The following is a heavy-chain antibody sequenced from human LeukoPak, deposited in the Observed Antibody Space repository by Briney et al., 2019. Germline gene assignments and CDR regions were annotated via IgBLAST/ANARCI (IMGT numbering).Heavy chain of an antibody. Sequence: SETLSLTCAVSGYSISSGYYWGWIRQPPGKGLEWIGSIYHSGSTYYNPSLKSRVTISVDTSKNQFSLKLSSVTAADTAVYYCARDVRYFDWSHAFDIWGQGTMATVSS. CDR1: GYSISSGYY. V-gene: IGHV4-38-2*02. J-gene: IGHJ3*02. CDR3: ARDVRYFDWSHAFDI. D-gene: IGHD3-9*01. CDR2: IYHSGST.